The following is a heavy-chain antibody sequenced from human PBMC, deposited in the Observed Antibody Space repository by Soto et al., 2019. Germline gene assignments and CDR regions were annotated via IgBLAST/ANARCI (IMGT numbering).Heavy chain of an antibody. V-gene: IGHV3-33*01. CDR3: ARLGLGSASWYVDY. J-gene: IGHJ4*02. D-gene: IGHD2-2*01. Sequence: QVQLVESGGGVVQPGRSLRLSCAGSGFTFKNYGMHWVRQAPGKGLEWVAVIWYDGSKKYYADSVKGRFTISRDNSKNTVYLEMNSLRVEETAVYYCARLGLGSASWYVDYWGQGTLVTVPS. CDR1: GFTFKNYG. CDR2: IWYDGSKK.